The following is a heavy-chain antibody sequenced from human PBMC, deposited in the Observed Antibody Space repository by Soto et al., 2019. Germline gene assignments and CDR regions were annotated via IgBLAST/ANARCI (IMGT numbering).Heavy chain of an antibody. CDR2: INHSGST. CDR1: GGSFSGYY. J-gene: IGHJ6*02. CDR3: ARKSGYCSSTSCSSYYYGMDV. D-gene: IGHD2-2*01. V-gene: IGHV4-34*01. Sequence: QVQLQQWGAGLLKPSETLSLTCAVYGGSFSGYYWSWIRQPPGKGLEWIGEINHSGSTNYNPSLKSRVTISVDTSKNQFSLKLGSVTAADTAVYYCARKSGYCSSTSCSSYYYGMDVWGQGTTVTVSS.